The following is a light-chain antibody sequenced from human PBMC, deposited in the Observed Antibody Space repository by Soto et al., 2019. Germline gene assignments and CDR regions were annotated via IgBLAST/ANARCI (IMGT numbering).Light chain of an antibody. V-gene: IGKV1-39*01. J-gene: IGKJ2*01. Sequence: DIQMTQSPSSLSASVGDRVTITCRASQSISSYFNWYQQKPGKDPTLLIYAASSLQSGVPSRFSGSGSGTDFTLTISSLQPEDFATYYCQQSYSTLSYTFGQGTKLEIK. CDR1: QSISSY. CDR3: QQSYSTLSYT. CDR2: AAS.